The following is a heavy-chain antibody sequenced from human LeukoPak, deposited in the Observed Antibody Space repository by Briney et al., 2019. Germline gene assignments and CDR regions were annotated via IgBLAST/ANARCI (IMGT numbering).Heavy chain of an antibody. D-gene: IGHD2-21*02. Sequence: PGGSLRLSCAASGFTFSGSTVHWVRQASGKGLDWVGHIRTKANNYATAYAASVKGRITISRDDSKNTAYLQMNSLKIEDTAVYYCSRHEALPGDYWGQGTLVTVSS. CDR2: IRTKANNYAT. J-gene: IGHJ4*02. V-gene: IGHV3-73*01. CDR3: SRHEALPGDY. CDR1: GFTFSGST.